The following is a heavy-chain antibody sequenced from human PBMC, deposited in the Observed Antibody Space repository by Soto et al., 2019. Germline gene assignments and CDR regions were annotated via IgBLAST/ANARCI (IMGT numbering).Heavy chain of an antibody. V-gene: IGHV1-18*04. Sequence: AASVKVSCKASGYTFTSYGISWVRQAPGQGLERMGWISAYNGNTNYAQKLQGRVTMTTDTSTSTAYMELRSLRSDDTAVYYCARVGRGYYDFWSGYRAGDGMDVWGQGTTVTVSS. D-gene: IGHD3-3*01. CDR1: GYTFTSYG. CDR3: ARVGRGYYDFWSGYRAGDGMDV. J-gene: IGHJ6*02. CDR2: ISAYNGNT.